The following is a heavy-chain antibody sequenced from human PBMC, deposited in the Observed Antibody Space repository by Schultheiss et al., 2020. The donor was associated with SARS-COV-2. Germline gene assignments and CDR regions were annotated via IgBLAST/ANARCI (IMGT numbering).Heavy chain of an antibody. Sequence: SETLSLTCTVSGGSISSSSYYWGWIRQPAWKGLEWIGEINHSGSTNYNPSLKSRVTISVDTSKIQFSMKLSSVTAADTAVYYCATGVGATTDAFAIWGQGTMVTVSS. CDR1: GGSISSSSYY. CDR3: ATGVGATTDAFAI. D-gene: IGHD1-26*01. J-gene: IGHJ3*02. CDR2: INHSGST. V-gene: IGHV4-61*05.